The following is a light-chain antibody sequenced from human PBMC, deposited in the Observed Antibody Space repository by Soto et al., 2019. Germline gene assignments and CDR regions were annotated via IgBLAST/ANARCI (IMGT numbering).Light chain of an antibody. J-gene: IGKJ1*01. V-gene: IGKV3-15*01. CDR1: QSISSY. Sequence: EIVLTQSPATLSSSPGERATLSCRASQSISSYLAWYQQKPGQAPRLLIYGASTRATGIPARFSGSGSGTEFTLTISSLQSEDFAVYYCQQYNNWPPGRTFGQGTKVDIK. CDR3: QQYNNWPPGRT. CDR2: GAS.